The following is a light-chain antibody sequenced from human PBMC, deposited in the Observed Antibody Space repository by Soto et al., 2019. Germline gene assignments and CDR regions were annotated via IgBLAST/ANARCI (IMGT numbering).Light chain of an antibody. J-gene: IGKJ5*01. CDR2: GAS. CDR1: QSVSST. V-gene: IGKV3-15*01. Sequence: EIVMTQSPATLSVSPGERVTLACRASQSVSSTLAWYQQKPGQAPRLLIYGASTRATGISARFSGSGSGTEFTLTISSLQSEDFAVYYCQQYNNWPITFGQGTRLEIK. CDR3: QQYNNWPIT.